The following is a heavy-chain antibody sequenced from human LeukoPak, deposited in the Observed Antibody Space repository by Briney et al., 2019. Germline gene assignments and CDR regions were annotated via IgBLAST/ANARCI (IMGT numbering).Heavy chain of an antibody. CDR1: GGSISSSSYY. J-gene: IGHJ6*03. V-gene: IGHV4-39*07. Sequence: SETLSLTCTVSGGSISSSSYYWGWIRQPPGKGLEWIGSIYYSGSTYYNPSLKSRVTISVDTSKNQFSLKLSSVTAADTAVYYCARAVPYSSSWSYYYYYMDVWGKGTTVTVSS. D-gene: IGHD6-13*01. CDR3: ARAVPYSSSWSYYYYYMDV. CDR2: IYYSGST.